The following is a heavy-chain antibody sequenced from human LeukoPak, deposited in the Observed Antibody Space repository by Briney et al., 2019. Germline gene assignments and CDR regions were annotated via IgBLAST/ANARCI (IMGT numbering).Heavy chain of an antibody. D-gene: IGHD3-22*01. CDR2: FYHSGST. CDR3: ARVDGDYDTPFADY. V-gene: IGHV4-30-2*01. Sequence: SETLSLTCAVSGGSISSGGYSWSWIRQPPGKGLEWVGYFYHSGSTYYNPSLKSRVTISVDRSKNQFSLKLSSVTAADTAVYYCARVDGDYDTPFADYWGQGTLVTVSS. CDR1: GGSISSGGYS. J-gene: IGHJ4*02.